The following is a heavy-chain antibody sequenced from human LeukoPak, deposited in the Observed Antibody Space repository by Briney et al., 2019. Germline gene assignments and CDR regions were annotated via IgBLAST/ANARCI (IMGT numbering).Heavy chain of an antibody. Sequence: GGSLRLSCAASGFTFSSYWMSWVRQAPGEGLEWVANIKQDGCEKYYVDSVKGRFTISRDNAKNSLYLQMNSLRAEDTAVYYCARGGLVGYYYDSSGTQTPYYFDYWGQGTLVTVSS. CDR3: ARGGLVGYYYDSSGTQTPYYFDY. J-gene: IGHJ4*02. CDR1: GFTFSSYW. V-gene: IGHV3-7*01. CDR2: IKQDGCEK. D-gene: IGHD3-22*01.